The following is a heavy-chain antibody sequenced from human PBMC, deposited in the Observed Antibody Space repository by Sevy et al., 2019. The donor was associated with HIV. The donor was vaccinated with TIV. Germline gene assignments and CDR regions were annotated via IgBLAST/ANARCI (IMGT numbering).Heavy chain of an antibody. CDR3: ASTRDYYDSSGYYFDY. D-gene: IGHD3-22*01. J-gene: IGHJ4*02. CDR2: FDPEDGKT. CDR1: GYTLTELS. V-gene: IGHV1-24*01. Sequence: ASVKVSCKVSGYTLTELSIHWVRQAPGKGLEWLVTFDPEDGKTIYAQNFQGRVTMTEDTSTDTTYMELSSLRSEHTAVYYCASTRDYYDSSGYYFDYWGQGTLVTVSS.